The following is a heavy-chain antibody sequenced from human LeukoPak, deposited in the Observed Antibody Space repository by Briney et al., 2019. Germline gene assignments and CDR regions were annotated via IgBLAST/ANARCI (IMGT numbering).Heavy chain of an antibody. CDR2: VSPNSGNT. J-gene: IGHJ4*02. CDR1: GYIFTDYG. D-gene: IGHD4-11*01. V-gene: IGHV1-18*04. Sequence: ASVKVSCKASGYIFTDYGVSWVRQAPGQGPEWMGWVSPNSGNTNYPQKFQDRVTMTTDTSTTTAYMELKGLTSDDTAVYYCARGRRTTVPKYWGQGTRVTVSS. CDR3: ARGRRTTVPKY.